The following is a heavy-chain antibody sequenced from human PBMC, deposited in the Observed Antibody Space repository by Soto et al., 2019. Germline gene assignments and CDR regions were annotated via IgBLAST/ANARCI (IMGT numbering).Heavy chain of an antibody. V-gene: IGHV3-30-3*01. Sequence: QEQLVESGGGVVQPGRSLRLSCEGSGYTFSSNAMHWVRQAPGKGLEWVAVISYDGSNKYYTDSVKGRFTISRDNSKNTLYLQMNSLRLEDTAVYRCARVRVGDYYYYYAMDVWGQGTTVTVSS. CDR2: ISYDGSNK. CDR1: GYTFSSNA. CDR3: ARVRVGDYYYYYAMDV. D-gene: IGHD3-16*01. J-gene: IGHJ6*02.